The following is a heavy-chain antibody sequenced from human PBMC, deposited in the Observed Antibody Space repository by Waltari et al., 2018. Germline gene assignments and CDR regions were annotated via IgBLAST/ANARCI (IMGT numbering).Heavy chain of an antibody. CDR1: GFTSRSYG. CDR2: ISYDGSNK. CDR3: AKDRVGYFDY. V-gene: IGHV3-30*18. Sequence: QVQLVASGGGVVRPGRSLRLSCAASGFTSRSYGMHWVRQAPGKGLEWVAFISYDGSNKYYADSVKGRFTIARDNSKNTLYLQMNSLRAEDTAVYYCAKDRVGYFDYWGQGTLVTVSS. D-gene: IGHD1-26*01. J-gene: IGHJ4*02.